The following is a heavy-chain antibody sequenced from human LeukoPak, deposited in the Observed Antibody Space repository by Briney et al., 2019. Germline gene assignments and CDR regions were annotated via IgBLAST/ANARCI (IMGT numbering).Heavy chain of an antibody. D-gene: IGHD3-22*01. CDR3: ARDRYYYDSSGYPPGY. J-gene: IGHJ4*02. CDR2: ISSGSTI. Sequence: GGSLRLSCAASGFTFSDYYMSWIRQAPGKGLEWVSYISSGSTIYYADSVKGRFTISRDNAKNSLYLQMNSLRAEDTAVYYCARDRYYYDSSGYPPGYWGQGTLVTVSS. V-gene: IGHV3-11*01. CDR1: GFTFSDYY.